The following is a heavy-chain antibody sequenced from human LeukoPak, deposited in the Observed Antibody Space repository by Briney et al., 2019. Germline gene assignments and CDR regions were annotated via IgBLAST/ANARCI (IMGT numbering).Heavy chain of an antibody. CDR1: GFTFSSYA. D-gene: IGHD3-3*01. J-gene: IGHJ4*02. CDR3: ARSYDFWSGSYYFDY. Sequence: PGGSLRLSCAASGFTFSSYAMHWVRQAPGKGLEWVAVISYDGSNKYYADSVKGRFTISRDNSKNTLYLQMNSLRADDTAVYYCARSYDFWSGSYYFDYWGQGTLVTVSS. V-gene: IGHV3-30*04. CDR2: ISYDGSNK.